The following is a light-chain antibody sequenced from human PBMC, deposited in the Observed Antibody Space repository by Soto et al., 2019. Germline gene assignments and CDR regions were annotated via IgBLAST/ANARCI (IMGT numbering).Light chain of an antibody. CDR3: QQYYSTPQT. Sequence: DIVMTQSPDSLAVSLGERATINCKCSQSVLYNSNDKNYLAWYQQKPGQPPKLLIYWASTRESGVPDRFSGSGSGTEFTLTISSLQAEDVAFSYCQQYYSTPQTFGQGTKLDIK. V-gene: IGKV4-1*01. CDR1: QSVLYNSNDKNY. J-gene: IGKJ2*01. CDR2: WAS.